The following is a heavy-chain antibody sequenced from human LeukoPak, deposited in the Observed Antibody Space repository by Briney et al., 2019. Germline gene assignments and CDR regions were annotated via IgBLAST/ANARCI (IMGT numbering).Heavy chain of an antibody. Sequence: PSETLSLTCTLSGGSLTTNTFYWGWIRQPPGKGLEWIGTVYYTGITHYNPSLKSRITISVDTSKNHFSLNLTSVTAADTAVYFCARRGILTDHSIRYWGQGLLVTVSS. V-gene: IGHV4-39*02. CDR1: GGSLTTNTFY. CDR3: ARRGILTDHSIRY. CDR2: VYYTGIT. D-gene: IGHD2-8*02. J-gene: IGHJ4*02.